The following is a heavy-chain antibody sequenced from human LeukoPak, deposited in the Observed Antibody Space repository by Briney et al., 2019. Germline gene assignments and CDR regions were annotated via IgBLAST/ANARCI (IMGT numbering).Heavy chain of an antibody. Sequence: SETLSLTCTVSSGSISSYSWSWIRQPPGKGLEWIGYIYYSGSTNYNPSLKSRVTISVDTSKNQFSLKLSSVTAADTAVYYCAGLIRPGWFDPWGQGTLVTVSS. V-gene: IGHV4-59*08. CDR2: IYYSGST. CDR1: SGSISSYS. D-gene: IGHD1-14*01. J-gene: IGHJ5*02. CDR3: AGLIRPGWFDP.